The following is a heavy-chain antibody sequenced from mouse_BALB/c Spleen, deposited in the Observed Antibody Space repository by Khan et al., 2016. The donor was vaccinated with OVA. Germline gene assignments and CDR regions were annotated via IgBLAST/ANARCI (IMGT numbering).Heavy chain of an antibody. J-gene: IGHJ4*01. CDR2: IWSDGTT. Sequence: QVQLKESGPGLVAPSQSLSITCTVSGFSLTNFGVHWVRQPPGKGLKWLVLIWSDGTTTYNSAHKSRLSISKDTSKSQVFLKMNSLQTDDTAMYYCARKSYPYAMDYWGQGTSVTVSS. V-gene: IGHV2-6*02. CDR1: GFSLTNFG. CDR3: ARKSYPYAMDY.